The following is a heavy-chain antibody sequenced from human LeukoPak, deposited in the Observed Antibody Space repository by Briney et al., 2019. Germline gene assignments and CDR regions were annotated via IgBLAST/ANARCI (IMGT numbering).Heavy chain of an antibody. D-gene: IGHD3-10*01. CDR2: INPNSGGT. J-gene: IGHJ5*02. Sequence: ASVKVSCKASGYTFTGYYMHWVRQAPGQGLEWMGWINPNSGGTNYAQKFQGRVTMTRDTSISTAYMELSRLRSDDTAVYYCARDVRNYYGSGSSHEWFDPWGQGTLVTVSS. CDR1: GYTFTGYY. CDR3: ARDVRNYYGSGSSHEWFDP. V-gene: IGHV1-2*02.